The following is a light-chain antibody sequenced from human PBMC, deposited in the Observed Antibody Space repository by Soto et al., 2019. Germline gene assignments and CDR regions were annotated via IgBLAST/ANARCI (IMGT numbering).Light chain of an antibody. CDR3: GSWDSSLSAYV. V-gene: IGLV1-51*01. Sequence: QSVLTQPPSASGTPGQTITISCSGGSSNIGINTVNWYEHLPGTAPRLLIYGNNQRPSGIPDRFSGSKSGTSATLGITGFQTGDEADYYCGSWDSSLSAYVFGTGTKVTVL. J-gene: IGLJ1*01. CDR2: GNN. CDR1: SSNIGINT.